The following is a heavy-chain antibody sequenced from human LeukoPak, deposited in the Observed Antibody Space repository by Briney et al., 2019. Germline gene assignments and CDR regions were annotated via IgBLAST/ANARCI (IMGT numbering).Heavy chain of an antibody. CDR3: ARLGAAYALDI. Sequence: PSETLSLTCTLSGGSITSGGYYWSWVRQHPGQGLEWIGHVYYSGNTHFNPSLESRLTMSVDTSENQFSLNLSSVTAADTAVYYCARLGAAYALDIWGQGTVVTVSS. V-gene: IGHV4-31*03. J-gene: IGHJ3*02. CDR1: GGSITSGGYY. D-gene: IGHD1-26*01. CDR2: VYYSGNT.